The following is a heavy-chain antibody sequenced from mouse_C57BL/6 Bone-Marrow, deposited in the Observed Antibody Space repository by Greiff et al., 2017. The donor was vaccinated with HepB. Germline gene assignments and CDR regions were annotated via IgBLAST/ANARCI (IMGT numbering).Heavy chain of an antibody. CDR2: IDPSDSYT. V-gene: IGHV1-50*01. D-gene: IGHD2-4*01. Sequence: VQLQQSGAELVKPGASVKLSCKASGYTFTSYWMQWVKQRPGQGLEWIGEIDPSDSYTNYNQKFKGKATLTVDTSSSTAYMQLSSLTSEDSAVYYCAPGGYYDYDRCYFDYWGQGTTLTVSS. CDR1: GYTFTSYW. J-gene: IGHJ2*01. CDR3: APGGYYDYDRCYFDY.